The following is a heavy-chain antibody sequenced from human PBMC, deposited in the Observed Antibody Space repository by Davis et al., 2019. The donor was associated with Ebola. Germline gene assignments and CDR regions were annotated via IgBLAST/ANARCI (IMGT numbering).Heavy chain of an antibody. D-gene: IGHD1-26*01. CDR3: ARHGGVVGATTRFQH. CDR2: IYYSGST. CDR1: GDSVSSGSYY. Sequence: PSETLSLTCTVSGDSVSSGSYYWGWIRQPPGKGLEWIGSIYYSGSTYYNPSLKSRVTISVDTSKNQFSLKLSSVTAADTAVYYCARHGGVVGATTRFQHWGQGTLVTVSS. V-gene: IGHV4-39*01. J-gene: IGHJ1*01.